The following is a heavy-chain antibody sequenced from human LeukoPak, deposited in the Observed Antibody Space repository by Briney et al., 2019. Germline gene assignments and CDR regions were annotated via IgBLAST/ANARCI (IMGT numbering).Heavy chain of an antibody. CDR1: GGSIGTYS. CDR2: IYYSGTT. D-gene: IGHD6-13*01. V-gene: IGHV4-59*01. Sequence: PSETLSLTCTVSGGSIGTYSWNWIRQPPGKGLEWIGYIYYSGTTNYNPSLKSRVTISVDTSKNQFSLKLSSVTAADTAVYYCAXGXXXAAAQYGYWGQGTLVTV. J-gene: IGHJ4*02. CDR3: AXGXXXAAAQYGY.